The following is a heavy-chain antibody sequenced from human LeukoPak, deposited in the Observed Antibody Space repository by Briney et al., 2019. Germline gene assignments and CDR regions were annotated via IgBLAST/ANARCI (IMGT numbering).Heavy chain of an antibody. CDR3: ARDTYDILTGYYKWAFDI. CDR2: ISYDGSNK. Sequence: GRSLRLSCAASGFTFSSYGMHWVRQAPGKGLEWVAVISYDGSNKYYADSVKGRFTISRDNSKNTLYLQMNSLRAEDTAVYYCARDTYDILTGYYKWAFDIWGQGTMVTVSS. CDR1: GFTFSSYG. V-gene: IGHV3-33*05. D-gene: IGHD3-9*01. J-gene: IGHJ3*02.